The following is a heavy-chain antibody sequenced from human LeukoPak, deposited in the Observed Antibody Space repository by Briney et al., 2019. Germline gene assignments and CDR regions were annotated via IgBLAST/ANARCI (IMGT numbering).Heavy chain of an antibody. CDR2: ISYDGSNK. CDR1: GFTFSSYG. V-gene: IGHV3-30*03. CDR3: AREDFDSWTGYFRFRGATWFDP. J-gene: IGHJ5*02. Sequence: GGSLRLSCAASGFTFSSYGMHWVRQAPGKGLEWVAVISYDGSNKYYADSVKGRFTISRDNSKNTLYLQMNSLRAEDTAVYYCAREDFDSWTGYFRFRGATWFDPWGQGTLVTVSS. D-gene: IGHD3/OR15-3a*01.